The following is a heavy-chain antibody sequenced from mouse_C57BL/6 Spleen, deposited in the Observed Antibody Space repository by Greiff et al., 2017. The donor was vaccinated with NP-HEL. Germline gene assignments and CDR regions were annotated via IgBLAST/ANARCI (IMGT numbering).Heavy chain of an antibody. V-gene: IGHV1-69*01. CDR2: IDPSDSYT. CDR3: ASYYYGSFGY. Sequence: VQLQQSGAELVMPGASVKLSCKASGYTFTSYCMHWVKQRPGQGLEWIGEIDPSDSYTNYNQKFKGKSTLTVDKSSSTAYMQLSSLTSEDSAVYYCASYYYGSFGYWGQGTTLTVSS. D-gene: IGHD1-1*01. CDR1: GYTFTSYC. J-gene: IGHJ2*01.